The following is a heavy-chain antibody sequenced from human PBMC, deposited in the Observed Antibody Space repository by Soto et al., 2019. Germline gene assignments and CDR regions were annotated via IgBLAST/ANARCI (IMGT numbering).Heavy chain of an antibody. D-gene: IGHD2-21*01. CDR1: VGSISSYY. Sequence: SETLSLSCTVSVGSISSYYWSWIRQPPGKGLEWIGYIYYSGSTNYNPSLKSRVTISVDTSKNQFSLKLSSVTTEDTAVYYCCDCGHTNLDCWGRGTLVTVSS. CDR3: CDCGHTNLDC. J-gene: IGHJ4*02. V-gene: IGHV4-59*12. CDR2: IYYSGST.